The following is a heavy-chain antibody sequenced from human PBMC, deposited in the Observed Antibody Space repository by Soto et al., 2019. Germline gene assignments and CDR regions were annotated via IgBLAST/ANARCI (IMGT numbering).Heavy chain of an antibody. CDR3: ARATDIFLEWLLSVSNWFDP. CDR1: GFTFSSYS. D-gene: IGHD3-3*01. J-gene: IGHJ5*02. Sequence: PGGSLRISCAASGFTFSSYSMNWVRQAPGKGLEGVSYISSSSSTIYYADSVKGRFTISRDNAKNSLYLQMNSLRAEDTAVYYCARATDIFLEWLLSVSNWFDPWGQGTLVTVSS. V-gene: IGHV3-48*01. CDR2: ISSSSSTI.